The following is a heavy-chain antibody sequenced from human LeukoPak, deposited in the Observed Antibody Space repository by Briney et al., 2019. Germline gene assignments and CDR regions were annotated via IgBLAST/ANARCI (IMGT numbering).Heavy chain of an antibody. D-gene: IGHD1-26*01. CDR2: ITGSSGTA. V-gene: IGHV3-23*01. J-gene: IGHJ6*03. CDR3: AKSGASPLYHMDV. Sequence: GGSLRLSCAAPGFSLSNYGMNWVRQAPGKGLEWVSGITGSSGTAYHAGSVRGRFTISRDESKNTLYLQMSSLRVDDTAIYYCAKSGASPLYHMDVWGKGATVTVSS. CDR1: GFSLSNYG.